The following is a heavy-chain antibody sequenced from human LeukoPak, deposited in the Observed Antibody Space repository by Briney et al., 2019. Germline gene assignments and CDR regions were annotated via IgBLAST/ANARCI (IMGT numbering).Heavy chain of an antibody. D-gene: IGHD1-1*01. CDR2: ISSSSSTV. V-gene: IGHV3-48*02. Sequence: GGSLRLSCAASGFIFSYYSMNWVRQAPGKGLEWVSYISSSSSTVYYADSVKGRFTISRDNAKDSVYLQMSSLRDEDTAVYYCARDSTGNFDYWGQGTLVTVSS. CDR3: ARDSTGNFDY. CDR1: GFIFSYYS. J-gene: IGHJ4*02.